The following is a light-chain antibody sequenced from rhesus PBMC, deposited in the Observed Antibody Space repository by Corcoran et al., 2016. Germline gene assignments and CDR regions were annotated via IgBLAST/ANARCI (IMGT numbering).Light chain of an antibody. CDR1: SSDIGGSNR. Sequence: QAAPTQSPSVSGSPGQSATIACTGTSSDIGGSNRVSWFQHHPGKAPTVMIYEVIKRPSGVSDRFAGSKSGNTASLDISGLQAEDEADYYGSSYAAGNTFIFGSGTRLTVI. J-gene: IGLJ1*01. CDR3: SSYAAGNTFI. CDR2: EVI. V-gene: IGLV2-13*03.